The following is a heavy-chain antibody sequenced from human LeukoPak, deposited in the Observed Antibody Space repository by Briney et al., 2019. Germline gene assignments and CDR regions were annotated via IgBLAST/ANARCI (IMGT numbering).Heavy chain of an antibody. D-gene: IGHD6-19*01. CDR2: TSDSGNTQ. J-gene: IGHJ4*02. CDR1: GFTFNGHY. Sequence: GGSLTLSCKGSGFTFNGHYMSWIRQAPGKGLDWVAYTSDSGNTQWYADSVKGRFTISRDNTKGSLNLQMNGLRDEDTALYYCAREGRQQGLDFWGQGTLVIVSS. CDR3: AREGRQQGLDF. V-gene: IGHV3-11*04.